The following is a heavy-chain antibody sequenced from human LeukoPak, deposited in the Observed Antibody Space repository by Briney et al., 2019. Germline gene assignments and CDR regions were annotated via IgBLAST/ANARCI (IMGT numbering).Heavy chain of an antibody. CDR1: GFTFSSYA. D-gene: IGHD3-3*01. J-gene: IGHJ4*02. V-gene: IGHV3-23*01. CDR3: AKYAAGRFLEWPFDY. Sequence: PGGSLRLSCAAYGFTFSSYAMSWVRQAPGKGLEWVSAISGSGGSTYYADSVKGRFTISRDNSKNTLYLQMNSLRAEDTAVYYCAKYAAGRFLEWPFDYWGQGTLVTVSS. CDR2: ISGSGGST.